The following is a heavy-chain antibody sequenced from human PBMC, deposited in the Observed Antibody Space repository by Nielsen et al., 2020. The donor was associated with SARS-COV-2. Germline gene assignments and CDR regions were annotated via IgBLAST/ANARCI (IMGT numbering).Heavy chain of an antibody. Sequence: VRQMPGKGLEWMGRIAPGDSYISYSPSFQGHVTISADKSTTTANLQRSGLKASDTAMYYCARHSYQYYYDSSGYYYFDSWGQGTQVTVSS. J-gene: IGHJ4*02. CDR3: ARHSYQYYYDSSGYYYFDS. D-gene: IGHD3-22*01. V-gene: IGHV5-10-1*01. CDR2: IAPGDSYI.